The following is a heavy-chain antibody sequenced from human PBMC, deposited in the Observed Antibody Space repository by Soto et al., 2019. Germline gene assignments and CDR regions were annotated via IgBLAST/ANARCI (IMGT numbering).Heavy chain of an antibody. J-gene: IGHJ4*02. D-gene: IGHD1-20*01. V-gene: IGHV4-34*01. CDR1: GGSFSGYY. CDR3: ASRNNVFDY. Sequence: SETLSLTCAVYGGSFSGYYWSWIRQPPGKGLEWIGEINHSGSTNYNPSLKSRVTISVDTSKNQFSLKLSSVTAADTAVYYWASRNNVFDYWGQGTLVTVSS. CDR2: INHSGST.